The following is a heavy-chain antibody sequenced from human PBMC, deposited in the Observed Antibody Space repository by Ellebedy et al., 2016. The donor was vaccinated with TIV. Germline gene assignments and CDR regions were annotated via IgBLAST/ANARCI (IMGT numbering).Heavy chain of an antibody. Sequence: MPSETLSLTCTVSGDSITSGDYYWNWIRLVPGKGLEWIGYISYSGVTYYKPSLKSRVTISRDTSKNRFPLEMSSVTAADTAVYYCARDGGASINWFDPWGRGTLVIVSS. V-gene: IGHV4-30-4*02. CDR1: GDSITSGDYY. CDR3: ARDGGASINWFDP. J-gene: IGHJ5*02. D-gene: IGHD1-26*01. CDR2: ISYSGVT.